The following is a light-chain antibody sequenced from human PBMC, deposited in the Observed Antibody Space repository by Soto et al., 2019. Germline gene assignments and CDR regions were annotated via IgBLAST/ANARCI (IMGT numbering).Light chain of an antibody. CDR1: QSIARSY. Sequence: EIVLTQSPGTLSLSPGERATLSCRASQSIARSYLVWYQQRPGQAPRLLIYATSSRATGIPDRFSGSGSGTDFTLTISRLEPDDFAVYYWQQYGGSLKWAFGQVTKVEIK. CDR2: ATS. J-gene: IGKJ1*01. CDR3: QQYGGSLKWA. V-gene: IGKV3-20*01.